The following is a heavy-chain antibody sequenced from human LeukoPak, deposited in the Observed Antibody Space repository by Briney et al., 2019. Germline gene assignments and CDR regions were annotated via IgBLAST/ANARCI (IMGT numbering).Heavy chain of an antibody. Sequence: GGSLRLSCAASGFTFDDYGMSWVRQAPGKGLEWVSGINWNGGSTDYADSVKGRFTISRDNAKNSLYLQMNSLRAEDTALYYCARLYYDILTGYSAYYYYYMDVWGKGTTVTVSS. CDR2: INWNGGST. CDR1: GFTFDDYG. J-gene: IGHJ6*03. CDR3: ARLYYDILTGYSAYYYYYMDV. D-gene: IGHD3-9*01. V-gene: IGHV3-20*04.